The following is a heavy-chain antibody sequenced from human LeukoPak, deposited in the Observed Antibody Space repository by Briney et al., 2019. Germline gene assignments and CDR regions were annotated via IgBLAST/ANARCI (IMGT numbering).Heavy chain of an antibody. V-gene: IGHV5-51*01. J-gene: IGHJ5*02. CDR2: IYPGDLRV. CDR3: ACRDLTSTWSFP. CDR1: GSSFISYW. Sequence: SLQISCHGFGSSFISYWIGWVRQLPGKGMEWMGVIYPGDLRVRYNPSFQGQVTISVDKSINTAYLQWVSLRASDSAMYYCACRDLTSTWSFPWGQGTLVTVSS. D-gene: IGHD6-13*01.